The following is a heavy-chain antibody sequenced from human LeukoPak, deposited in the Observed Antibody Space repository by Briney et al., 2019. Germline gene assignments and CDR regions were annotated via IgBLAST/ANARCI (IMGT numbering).Heavy chain of an antibody. CDR3: AKTHYHSSGWYYFDY. V-gene: IGHV3-23*01. Sequence: PAGGSLRLSCAASGFTFSGYAMSWVRQAPGKGLEWVSAISGSGGSTYYADSVKGRFTISRDNSKNTLYLQMNSLRAEDTAVYYCAKTHYHSSGWYYFDYWGQGTLVTVSS. CDR2: ISGSGGST. J-gene: IGHJ4*02. D-gene: IGHD6-19*01. CDR1: GFTFSGYA.